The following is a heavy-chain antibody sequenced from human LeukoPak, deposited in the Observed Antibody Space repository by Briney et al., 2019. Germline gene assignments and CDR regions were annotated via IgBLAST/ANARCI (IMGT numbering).Heavy chain of an antibody. D-gene: IGHD2-2*01. J-gene: IGHJ6*02. Sequence: GSSVKVSCKASGGTFSSYAISWVRQAPGQGLKWMGRIIPIFGIANYAQKFQGRVTITADKSTSTAYMELSSLRSEDTAVYYCASERDQLLLRYYYYHYGMDVWGQGTTVTVSS. CDR3: ASERDQLLLRYYYYHYGMDV. CDR1: GGTFSSYA. V-gene: IGHV1-69*04. CDR2: IIPIFGIA.